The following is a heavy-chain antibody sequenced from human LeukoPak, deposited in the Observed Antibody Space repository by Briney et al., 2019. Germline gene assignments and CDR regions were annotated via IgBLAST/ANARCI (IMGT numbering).Heavy chain of an antibody. Sequence: GGSLRLSCAASGFTFSRYGMHWVRQAPGKGLEWVAVISYDGSNKYYADSVKGRFTISRDNSKNTLYLQMNSLRAEDTAIYYCAKPARVGAVDYWGQGTLVTVSS. J-gene: IGHJ4*02. D-gene: IGHD6-13*01. CDR1: GFTFSRYG. V-gene: IGHV3-30*18. CDR3: AKPARVGAVDY. CDR2: ISYDGSNK.